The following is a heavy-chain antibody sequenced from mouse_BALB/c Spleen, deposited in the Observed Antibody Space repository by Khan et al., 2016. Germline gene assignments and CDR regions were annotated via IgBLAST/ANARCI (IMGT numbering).Heavy chain of an antibody. CDR1: GYTFTDYW. CDR2: INPSTGYT. Sequence: QVQLQQSGAELAKPGASVKMSCKASGYTFTDYWMHWVKQSPGQGLEWIGYINPSTGYTEYNQTFKDKATLTADKSSSTAYMQLSSLTSEDSAVYYCARWSYYYGSSYGWFAYWGQGTLVTVSA. CDR3: ARWSYYYGSSYGWFAY. D-gene: IGHD1-1*01. J-gene: IGHJ3*01. V-gene: IGHV1-7*01.